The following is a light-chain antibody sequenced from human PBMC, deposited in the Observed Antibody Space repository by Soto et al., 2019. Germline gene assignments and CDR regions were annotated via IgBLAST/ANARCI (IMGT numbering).Light chain of an antibody. J-gene: IGKJ1*01. V-gene: IGKV3D-15*01. CDR2: GAS. Sequence: EIALKQSPGTLSLSPGERATLSCGASQSLTSDYLAWYQQKPGQTPRLLIHGASSRATGIPARFSGSGSGTEFTLTISSLQSEDFAVYYCQQYNNWPRTFGQGSKVDIK. CDR1: QSLTSD. CDR3: QQYNNWPRT.